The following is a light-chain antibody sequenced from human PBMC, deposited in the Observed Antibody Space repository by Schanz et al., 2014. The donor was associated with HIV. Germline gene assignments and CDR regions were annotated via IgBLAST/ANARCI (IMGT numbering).Light chain of an antibody. J-gene: IGLJ2*01. CDR1: SSDVGAYNY. V-gene: IGLV2-8*01. Sequence: QSALTQPPSASGSPGQSVTISCTGTSSDVGAYNYVSWYQQHPGKAPKRIIYEVNKRPSGVPDRFSGSKSGNTASLTVFGLQAEDEADYYCSSYAGSYTVVLFGGGTQLTVL. CDR3: SSYAGSYTVVL. CDR2: EVN.